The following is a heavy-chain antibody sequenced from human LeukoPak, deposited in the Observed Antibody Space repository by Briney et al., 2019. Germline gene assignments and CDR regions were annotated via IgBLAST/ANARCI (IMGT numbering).Heavy chain of an antibody. CDR3: ARDGWGSGSYVGWFDP. CDR2: IYSSGST. Sequence: SETLSLTCTVSGGSISSGTYYWSWIRQPAGKGLEWIGRIYSSGSTNLNPSLKSRVTISVDTSKNQFSLKLSSVTAADTAVYYCARDGWGSGSYVGWFDPWGQGTLVTVSS. V-gene: IGHV4-61*02. D-gene: IGHD3-10*01. CDR1: GGSISSGTYY. J-gene: IGHJ5*02.